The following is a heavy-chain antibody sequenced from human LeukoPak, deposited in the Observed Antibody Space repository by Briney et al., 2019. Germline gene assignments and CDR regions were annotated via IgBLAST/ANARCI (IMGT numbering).Heavy chain of an antibody. CDR3: AREDRGGSSEY. Sequence: SVKVSCKASGGTFSSYAFSWLRQPPGQGLEWMGGINPIFGTANYAQKFHGRVTLTAHESTRTAYMSLSSRRSEDTTVYYCAREDRGGSSEYWGQGALVTVSS. CDR1: GGTFSSYA. J-gene: IGHJ4*02. CDR2: INPIFGTA. V-gene: IGHV1-69*13. D-gene: IGHD2-15*01.